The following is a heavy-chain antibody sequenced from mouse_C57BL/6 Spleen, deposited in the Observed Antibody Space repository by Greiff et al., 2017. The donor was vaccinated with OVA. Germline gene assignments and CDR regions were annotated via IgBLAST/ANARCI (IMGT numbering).Heavy chain of an antibody. CDR3: ARNYYGSRRYYFDY. CDR1: GYTFTSYW. Sequence: QVQLQQPGAELVMPGASVKLSCKASGYTFTSYWMHWVKQRPGQGLEWIGEIDPSDSYTNYNQKFKGKSTLTVDKSSSTAYMQLSSLTSEDSAVYYCARNYYGSRRYYFDYWGQGTTLTVSS. V-gene: IGHV1-69*01. CDR2: IDPSDSYT. J-gene: IGHJ2*01. D-gene: IGHD1-1*01.